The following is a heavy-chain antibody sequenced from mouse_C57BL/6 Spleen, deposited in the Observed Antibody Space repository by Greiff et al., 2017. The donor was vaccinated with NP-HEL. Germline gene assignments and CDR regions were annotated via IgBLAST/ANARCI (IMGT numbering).Heavy chain of an antibody. D-gene: IGHD1-1*01. Sequence: QVQLKQPGAELVKPGASVKMSCKASGYTFTSYWITWVKQRPGQGLEWIGDIYPGSGSTNYNEKFKSKATLTVDTSSSTAYMLRSSLTAEDSAVYYCASYYGSSYGYFDVWGTGTTVTVSS. CDR3: ASYYGSSYGYFDV. CDR1: GYTFTSYW. V-gene: IGHV1-55*01. J-gene: IGHJ1*03. CDR2: IYPGSGST.